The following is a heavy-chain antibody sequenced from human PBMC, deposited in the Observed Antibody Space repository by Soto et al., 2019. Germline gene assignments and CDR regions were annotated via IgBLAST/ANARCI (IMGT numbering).Heavy chain of an antibody. J-gene: IGHJ6*03. Sequence: QLQLQESGPGLVKPSETLSLTCTVSGGSISSSSYYWGWIRQPPGKGLEWIGSIYYSGSTYYNPSLKSRVTISVDTSKNQFSLKLSSVTAADTAVYYCARLAVPAAIYQPTHYYYHMDVWGKGTTVTVSS. D-gene: IGHD2-2*01. CDR1: GGSISSSSYY. CDR2: IYYSGST. V-gene: IGHV4-39*01. CDR3: ARLAVPAAIYQPTHYYYHMDV.